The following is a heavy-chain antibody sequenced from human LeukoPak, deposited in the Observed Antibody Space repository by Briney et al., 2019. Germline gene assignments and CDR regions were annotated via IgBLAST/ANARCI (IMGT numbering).Heavy chain of an antibody. Sequence: GGSLRLSCAASGFTVSNNYISWVRQAPGKGLEWVAVIYSGGSTKYADSVKARFTISRDSSKNTVHIQMTSLRADDTAVYYCARATLDNWGQGTLVTVPS. V-gene: IGHV3-53*01. CDR3: ARATLDN. CDR1: GFTVSNNY. J-gene: IGHJ4*02. CDR2: IYSGGST.